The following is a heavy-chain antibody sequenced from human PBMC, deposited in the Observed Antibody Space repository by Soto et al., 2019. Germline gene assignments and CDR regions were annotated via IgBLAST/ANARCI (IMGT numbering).Heavy chain of an antibody. V-gene: IGHV4-30-4*01. J-gene: IGHJ4*02. CDR2: IYYSGST. Sequence: SETLSLTCTVSGGSISSCDYYWSWIRQPPGKGLEWIGYIYYSGSTYYNPSLKSRVTISVDTSKNQFSLKLSSVTAADTAVYYCARENNVLPGGYFDYWGQGTLVTVSS. CDR3: ARENNVLPGGYFDY. CDR1: GGSISSCDYY. D-gene: IGHD3-10*01.